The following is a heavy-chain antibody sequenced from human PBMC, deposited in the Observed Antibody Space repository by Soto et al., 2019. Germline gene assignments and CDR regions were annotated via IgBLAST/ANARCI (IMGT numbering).Heavy chain of an antibody. CDR1: GGSLSSHY. J-gene: IGHJ5*01. CDR2: IYYSGST. V-gene: IGHV4-59*11. Sequence: PSETLSLTCVVSGGSLSSHYWSWIRQPPGKGLEWIGYIYYSGSTNYNPSLKSRVTISVDNSKNQFSLKLSSVTAADTAVYYCAKGWCDSWGQGTLVTVSS. CDR3: AKGWCDS.